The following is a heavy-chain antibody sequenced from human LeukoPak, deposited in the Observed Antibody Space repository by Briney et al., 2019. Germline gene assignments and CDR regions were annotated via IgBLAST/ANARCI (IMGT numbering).Heavy chain of an antibody. V-gene: IGHV3-64D*09. Sequence: PGGSLRLSCSASGFTFSSYAVHWVRQAPGKGLESISAISSNGGSTHYTDSVKGRFTISRDNSKNTLSLQMSSLRPEGTAVYYCVPGGTALAGTGYWGQGTLVTVSS. J-gene: IGHJ4*02. CDR3: VPGGTALAGTGY. D-gene: IGHD6-19*01. CDR1: GFTFSSYA. CDR2: ISSNGGST.